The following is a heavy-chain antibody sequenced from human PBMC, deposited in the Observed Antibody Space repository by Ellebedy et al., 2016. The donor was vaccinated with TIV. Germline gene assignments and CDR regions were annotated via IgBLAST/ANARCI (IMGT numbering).Heavy chain of an antibody. Sequence: SETLSLTCNVSGASISNSGYYWGWIRQPPGKSLEWIGIIYYSGSTYYNPSLKSRVTISVDTSRNQFSLKVTSVTAADTAVYYCARRTDSGSYYDYFNSWGQGTLVTVSS. CDR1: GASISNSGYY. D-gene: IGHD1-26*01. J-gene: IGHJ4*02. CDR2: IYYSGST. V-gene: IGHV4-39*01. CDR3: ARRTDSGSYYDYFNS.